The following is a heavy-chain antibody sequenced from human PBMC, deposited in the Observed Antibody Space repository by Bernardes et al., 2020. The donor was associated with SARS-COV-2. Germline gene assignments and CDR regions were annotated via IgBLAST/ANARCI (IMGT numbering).Heavy chain of an antibody. D-gene: IGHD2-21*01. CDR1: GGSIPSGSYY. V-gene: IGHV4-39*01. Sequence: SETLSLTCSVSGGSIPSGSYYWGWIRQPPGKGLEWIGSFHYTGSTYYNPSLKSRVPISVDPSTDQFSLKLNSVTAADAAVYYCAPHKGILVAGASKVWGPGTLVTVSS. J-gene: IGHJ4*02. CDR2: FHYTGST. CDR3: APHKGILVAGASKV.